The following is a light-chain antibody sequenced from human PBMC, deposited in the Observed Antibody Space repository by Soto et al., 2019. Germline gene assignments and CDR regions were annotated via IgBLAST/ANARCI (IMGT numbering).Light chain of an antibody. J-gene: IGKJ4*02. V-gene: IGKV3-20*01. CDR2: GAS. CDR3: QQYHTWPA. CDR1: QSVTSSH. Sequence: EIVLTQTPGTLSLSPGERATLSCRASQSVTSSHLAWYQQKPGQAPRLLIYGASTRATGIPDRFSGSGSDTDFSLTIRRLDPEDFAVYFCQQYHTWPAFGRGTRVEIK.